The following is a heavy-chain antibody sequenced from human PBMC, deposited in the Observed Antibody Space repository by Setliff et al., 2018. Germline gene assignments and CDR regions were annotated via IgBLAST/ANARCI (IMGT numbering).Heavy chain of an antibody. CDR2: IHQRGIT. D-gene: IGHD3-3*01. J-gene: IGHJ3*02. Sequence: PSETLSLTCGVSGVSITSGHYWGWIRQSPGKGLEWLATIHQRGITYYNPSLNSRVTISLDTSKNHFSLKLRSVTAEDSAVYYCASPGRDNLDSPFDAFDIWGQGTKVTVSS. CDR1: GVSITSGHY. CDR3: ASPGRDNLDSPFDAFDI. V-gene: IGHV4-38-2*01.